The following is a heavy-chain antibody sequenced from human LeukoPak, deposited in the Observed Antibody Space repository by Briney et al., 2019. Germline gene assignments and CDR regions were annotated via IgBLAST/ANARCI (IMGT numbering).Heavy chain of an antibody. CDR3: ARGGVTMVRGVMSLYYYYYMDV. D-gene: IGHD3-10*01. J-gene: IGHJ6*03. CDR1: GGSISSSSYY. V-gene: IGHV4-39*07. CDR2: IYYSGST. Sequence: SETLSLTCTVSGGSISSSSYYWGWIRQPPGKGLEWIGSIYYSGSTYYNPSLKSRVTISVDTSKNQFSLKLSSVTAADTAVYYCARGGVTMVRGVMSLYYYYYMDVWGKGTTVTVSS.